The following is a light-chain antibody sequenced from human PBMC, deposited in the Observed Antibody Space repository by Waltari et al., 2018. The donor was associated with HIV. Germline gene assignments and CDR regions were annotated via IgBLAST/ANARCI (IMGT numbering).Light chain of an antibody. CDR3: AVWDVSLNGRV. CDR1: SSNIGSNH. J-gene: IGLJ3*02. Sequence: QSVLSQPPSASGTPGQRVTFSCSGSSSNIGSNHVSWYQQFPGTAPQRLIYRNYQRPSGVPDRFSGSKSGTSASLAISGLRSEDEADYYCAVWDVSLNGRVFGGGTKLTVL. CDR2: RNY. V-gene: IGLV1-47*01.